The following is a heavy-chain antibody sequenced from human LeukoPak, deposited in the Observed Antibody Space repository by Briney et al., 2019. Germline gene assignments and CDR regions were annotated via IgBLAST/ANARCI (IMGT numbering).Heavy chain of an antibody. Sequence: PGGSLRLSCAASGFTFSSYAMHWVRQAPGKGLEWVAVISYDGSNKYYADSVKGRFTISRDNSKNTLYLQMNSLRAEDTAVYYCARDYYDSSGYYYGGILDYWGQGTLVTVSS. D-gene: IGHD3-22*01. CDR3: ARDYYDSSGYYYGGILDY. J-gene: IGHJ4*02. CDR1: GFTFSSYA. V-gene: IGHV3-30-3*01. CDR2: ISYDGSNK.